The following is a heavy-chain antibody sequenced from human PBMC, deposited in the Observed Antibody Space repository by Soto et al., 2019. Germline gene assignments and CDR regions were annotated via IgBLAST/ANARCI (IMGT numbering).Heavy chain of an antibody. J-gene: IGHJ4*02. V-gene: IGHV3-23*01. CDR2: LINSGGDST. Sequence: GGSLRLSCAASGFTFSNFYAMSWVRQAPGKGLEWVSTLINSGGDSTYYADSVKGRFTISRDNSKNTLFLQMNSLRAEDTAVYYCAKVDDFWGRGTLVTVSS. CDR1: GFTFSNFYA. CDR3: AKVDDF.